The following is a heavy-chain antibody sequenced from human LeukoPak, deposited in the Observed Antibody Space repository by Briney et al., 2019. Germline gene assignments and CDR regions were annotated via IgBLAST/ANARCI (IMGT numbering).Heavy chain of an antibody. J-gene: IGHJ4*02. D-gene: IGHD6-13*01. CDR1: GYSISSGYY. Sequence: SETLSLTCAVSGYSISSGYYWGWIRQPPGKGLEWIGSIYHSGSTYYNPSLKSRVTISVDTSKNQFSLKLSSVTTADTAVYYCARIGYSSSYPFFDYWGQGTLVTVSS. CDR2: IYHSGST. V-gene: IGHV4-38-2*01. CDR3: ARIGYSSSYPFFDY.